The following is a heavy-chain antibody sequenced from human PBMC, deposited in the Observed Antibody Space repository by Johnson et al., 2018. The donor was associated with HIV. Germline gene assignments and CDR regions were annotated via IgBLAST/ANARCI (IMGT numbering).Heavy chain of an antibody. CDR1: GFTFSSYA. V-gene: IGHV3-64*01. J-gene: IGHJ3*02. D-gene: IGHD6-19*01. CDR2: ISSNGGST. CDR3: AREMGWEDAFDI. Sequence: VQLMESGGGVVQPGRSLRLSCAASGFTFSSYAMHWVRQAPGKGLEYVSAISSNGGSTYHANSVKGRFTISRDNSKNTLYLQMGSLRAEDMAVYYCAREMGWEDAFDIWGQGTMVTVSS.